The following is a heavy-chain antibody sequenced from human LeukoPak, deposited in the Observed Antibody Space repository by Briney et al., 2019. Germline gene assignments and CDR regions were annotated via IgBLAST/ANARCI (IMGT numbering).Heavy chain of an antibody. CDR2: INSDGSST. CDR3: ARFYDILTGLDY. CDR1: GFTFSSYW. Sequence: GGSLRLSCAASGFTFSSYWMHWVRHAPGKGLVWVSRINSDGSSTSYADSVKGRFTISRDNAKNTLYLQMNSLRAEDTAVYYCARFYDILTGLDYWGQGTLVTVSS. J-gene: IGHJ4*02. D-gene: IGHD3-9*01. V-gene: IGHV3-74*01.